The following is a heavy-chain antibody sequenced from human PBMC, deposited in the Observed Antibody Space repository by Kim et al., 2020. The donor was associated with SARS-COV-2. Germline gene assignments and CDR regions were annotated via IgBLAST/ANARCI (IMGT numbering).Heavy chain of an antibody. D-gene: IGHD6-19*01. V-gene: IGHV4-39*01. J-gene: IGHJ5*02. CDR2: IYYSGSH. Sequence: SETLSLTCSVSGGSISSSSYYWGWIRQPPGKGLEWIGSIYYSGSHYYKPSLQSRVTISVDTSKNRFSLKLSSVTAADTAVYYCARHERQWLAVTLNWFDPWGQGTLVTVSS. CDR3: ARHERQWLAVTLNWFDP. CDR1: GGSISSSSYY.